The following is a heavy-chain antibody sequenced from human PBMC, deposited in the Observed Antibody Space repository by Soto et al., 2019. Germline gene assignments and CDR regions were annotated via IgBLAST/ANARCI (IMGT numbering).Heavy chain of an antibody. Sequence: GGSLRLSCAASGFTFSSYAMSWVRQAQGKGLERVSAISGSGGSTYYADSVKGRFTISRDNSKNTLYLQMNSLRAEDTAVCYCAKVHDYGDYYFDYWGQGTLVTVSS. V-gene: IGHV3-23*01. CDR2: ISGSGGST. CDR1: GFTFSSYA. CDR3: AKVHDYGDYYFDY. J-gene: IGHJ4*02. D-gene: IGHD4-17*01.